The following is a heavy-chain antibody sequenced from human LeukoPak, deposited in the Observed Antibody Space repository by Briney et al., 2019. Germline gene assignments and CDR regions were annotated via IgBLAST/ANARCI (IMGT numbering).Heavy chain of an antibody. CDR3: ARAARMISDAFDI. CDR2: VYTSGST. Sequence: SETLSLTCTVSGGSISGYYWTWIRQPAGKGLEWIGRVYTSGSTNYNPSLKSRVAMSVDTSKNQFSLKLTSVTAADTAVYYCARAARMISDAFDIWGQGTMVTVSS. CDR1: GGSISGYY. V-gene: IGHV4-4*07. J-gene: IGHJ3*02. D-gene: IGHD3-22*01.